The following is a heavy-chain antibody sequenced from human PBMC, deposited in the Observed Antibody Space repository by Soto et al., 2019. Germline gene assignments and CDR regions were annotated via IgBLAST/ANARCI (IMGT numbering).Heavy chain of an antibody. CDR2: ISWNDDK. D-gene: IGHD3-22*01. V-gene: IGHV2-5*01. CDR3: AHRRKEYYYDSSGPLGGY. Sequence: QITLKESGPTLVKPTQTLTLTCTFSGFSLSTSGVGVGWIRQPPGKALEWLALISWNDDKRYSPSLKSRLTITKDTSKNQVVLTMTNMDPVDTATYYCAHRRKEYYYDSSGPLGGYWGQGTLVTVSS. J-gene: IGHJ4*02. CDR1: GFSLSTSGVG.